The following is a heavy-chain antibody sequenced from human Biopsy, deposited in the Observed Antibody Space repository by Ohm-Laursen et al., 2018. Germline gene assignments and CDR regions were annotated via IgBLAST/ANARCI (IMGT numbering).Heavy chain of an antibody. V-gene: IGHV4-4*07. J-gene: IGHJ5*02. D-gene: IGHD6-13*01. Sequence: TLSLTCTVSGGSISNYYWSWIRQPAGKGLEWIGRIYSSGSTNYNPSLKSRVTMSVDTSKNQFSLILSCMTAADTAVYYCAREPRIAAVAYFDPWGQGTLVTVSS. CDR3: AREPRIAAVAYFDP. CDR1: GGSISNYY. CDR2: IYSSGST.